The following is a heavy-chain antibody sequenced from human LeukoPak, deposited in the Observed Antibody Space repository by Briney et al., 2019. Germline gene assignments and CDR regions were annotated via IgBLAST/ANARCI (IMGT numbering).Heavy chain of an antibody. V-gene: IGHV4-4*07. CDR3: ASSVYDSSGYWFDP. CDR2: IYTSGST. CDR1: GGSISSYY. Sequence: KPSETLSLTCTASGGSISSYYWSWIRQPAGKGLEWIGRIYTSGSTNYNPSLKSRVTMSVDTSKNQFSLKLSSVTAADTAVYYCASSVYDSSGYWFDPWGQGTLVTVSS. D-gene: IGHD3-22*01. J-gene: IGHJ5*02.